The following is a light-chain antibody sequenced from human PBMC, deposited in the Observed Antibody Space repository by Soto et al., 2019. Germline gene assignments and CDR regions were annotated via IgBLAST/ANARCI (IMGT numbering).Light chain of an antibody. Sequence: EIVLTQSPATLSLSPGERATLSCRASQSVSNFLAWYLQRPGQAPRLLIFDASKRAAGVPARFSGSGSGTDFPLTISILEPEYFAVYYCQQRSSWPITFGQGTRLEIK. CDR2: DAS. CDR3: QQRSSWPIT. J-gene: IGKJ5*01. CDR1: QSVSNF. V-gene: IGKV3-11*01.